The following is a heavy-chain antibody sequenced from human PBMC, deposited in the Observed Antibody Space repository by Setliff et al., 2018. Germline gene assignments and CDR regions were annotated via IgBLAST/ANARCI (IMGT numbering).Heavy chain of an antibody. CDR2: IYYSGST. V-gene: IGHV4-39*07. CDR1: GGSISSSSYY. Sequence: ASETLSLTCTVSGGSISSSSYYWGWIRQPPGKGLEWIGSIYYSGSTYYNPSLKSRVTILVDTSKNQFSLKLSSVTAADTAVYYCARDRVTTLENYYYYYGMDVWGQGTTVTVSS. CDR3: ARDRVTTLENYYYYYGMDV. D-gene: IGHD4-17*01. J-gene: IGHJ6*02.